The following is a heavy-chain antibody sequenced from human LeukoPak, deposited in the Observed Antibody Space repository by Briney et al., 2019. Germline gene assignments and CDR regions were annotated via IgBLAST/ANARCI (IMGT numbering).Heavy chain of an antibody. D-gene: IGHD6-13*01. Sequence: GGSLRLSCEASQFTFSRFAMSWIRQAPGTGLEWVSTLSGSGTATYYADSVKGRFTTSRDNSKDTLYLQMDNLRADDTAVYYCAKHLSSHSFLFYYMDVWGTGTSVIVSS. J-gene: IGHJ6*03. CDR3: AKHLSSHSFLFYYMDV. CDR1: QFTFSRFA. CDR2: LSGSGTAT. V-gene: IGHV3-23*01.